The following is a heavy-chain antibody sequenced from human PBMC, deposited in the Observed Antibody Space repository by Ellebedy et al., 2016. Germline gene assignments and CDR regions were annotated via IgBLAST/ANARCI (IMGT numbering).Heavy chain of an antibody. CDR1: GYTFTTFS. CDR2: VNTFSGNT. D-gene: IGHD3-10*01. J-gene: IGHJ4*02. CDR3: AKTSGWGYGEN. Sequence: ASVKVSXKASGYTFTTFSITWVRQVPGQGLEWMGFVNTFSGNTKFAQKFQGRVSMTTDSSTHTAYMDLRSLRSDDTAMYCAKTSGWGYGENWGQGTLVTVSS. V-gene: IGHV1-18*04.